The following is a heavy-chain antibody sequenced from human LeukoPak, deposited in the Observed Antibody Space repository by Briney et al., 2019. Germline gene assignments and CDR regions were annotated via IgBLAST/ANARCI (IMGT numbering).Heavy chain of an antibody. J-gene: IGHJ4*02. CDR3: AGGSGYYFDY. CDR2: IYYSGST. CDR1: GGSISSYY. Sequence: PSETLSLTCTVSGGSISSYYWSWIRQPPGKGLEWIGCIYYSGSTNYNPSLKSRVTISVDTSKNQFSLKLSSVTAADTAVYYCAGGSGYYFDYWGQGTLVTVSS. V-gene: IGHV4-59*01. D-gene: IGHD3-16*01.